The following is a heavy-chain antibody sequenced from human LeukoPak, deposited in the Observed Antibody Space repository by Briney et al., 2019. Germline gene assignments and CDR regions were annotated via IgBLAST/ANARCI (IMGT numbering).Heavy chain of an antibody. V-gene: IGHV3-48*03. D-gene: IGHD3-10*02. CDR2: ISSSGSTI. Sequence: PGGSLRLSCAASGFTFSSYAMNWVRQAPGKGLEWVSYISSSGSTIYYADSVKGRFTISRDNAKNSLYLQMNSLRAEDTAVYYCAELGITVIGGVWGKGTTVTISS. CDR1: GFTFSSYA. CDR3: AELGITVIGGV. J-gene: IGHJ6*04.